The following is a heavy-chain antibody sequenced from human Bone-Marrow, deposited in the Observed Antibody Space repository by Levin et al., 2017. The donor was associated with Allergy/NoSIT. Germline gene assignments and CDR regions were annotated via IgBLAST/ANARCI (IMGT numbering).Heavy chain of an antibody. V-gene: IGHV1-46*01. CDR2: LKSGSGST. J-gene: IGHJ3*02. Sequence: PEASVKVSCTASANIFTRYNIHWLRQAPGQGLEWMGILKSGSGSTGYAEKFRGRVMMTRDTSTTTVYMELRSLRSEDTAVYFCAREISSITLDAFDIWGQGTMVIVSS. D-gene: IGHD5-24*01. CDR3: AREISSITLDAFDI. CDR1: ANIFTRYN.